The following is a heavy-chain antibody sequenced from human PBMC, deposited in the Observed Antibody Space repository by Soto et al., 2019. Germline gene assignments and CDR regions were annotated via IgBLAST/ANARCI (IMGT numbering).Heavy chain of an antibody. Sequence: GGSLRLSCAASGFTFSSYWMHWVRQAPGEGLVWVSRINPDGSGTAYADSVKGRFTISRDNAKNTLYLQTNSLRAEDTAVYYCASQPTNQPFDYWGQGTLVTVSS. CDR2: INPDGSGT. V-gene: IGHV3-74*01. D-gene: IGHD2-2*01. CDR3: ASQPTNQPFDY. CDR1: GFTFSSYW. J-gene: IGHJ4*02.